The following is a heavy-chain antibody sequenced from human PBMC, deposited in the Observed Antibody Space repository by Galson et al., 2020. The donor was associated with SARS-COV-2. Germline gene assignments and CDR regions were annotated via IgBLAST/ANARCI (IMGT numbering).Heavy chain of an antibody. CDR2: ISYDGSNK. V-gene: IGHV3-30*18. Sequence: GGSLRLSCAASGFTFSSYGMHWVRQAPGKGLEWVAVISYDGSNKYYADSVKGRFTISRDNSKNTLYLQMNSLRAEDTAVYYCAKEHLQNYHCSSTSCYAVGYYYGMDVWGQGTTVTVSS. J-gene: IGHJ6*02. CDR1: GFTFSSYG. CDR3: AKEHLQNYHCSSTSCYAVGYYYGMDV. D-gene: IGHD2-2*01.